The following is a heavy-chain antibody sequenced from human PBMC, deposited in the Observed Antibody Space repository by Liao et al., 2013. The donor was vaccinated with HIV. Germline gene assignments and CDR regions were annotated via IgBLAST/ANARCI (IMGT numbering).Heavy chain of an antibody. CDR1: GVSISRYY. D-gene: IGHD4-17*01. V-gene: IGHV4-4*07. Sequence: QVHLQESGPGLVKPSETLSLTCTVSGVSISRYYWTWIRQPAGKGLQWIGHLFSSGSTSYNPSLKSRVTISVDTSKNQFSLKLSSVTAADTAVYYCARDNYGDYGGGAFDIWGQGTMVTVSS. CDR3: ARDNYGDYGGGAFDI. CDR2: LFSSGST. J-gene: IGHJ3*02.